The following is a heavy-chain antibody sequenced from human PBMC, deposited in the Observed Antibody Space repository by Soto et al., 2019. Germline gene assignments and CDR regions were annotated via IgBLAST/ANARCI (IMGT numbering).Heavy chain of an antibody. V-gene: IGHV4-34*01. J-gene: IGHJ6*02. CDR1: GGSFSGYY. D-gene: IGHD3-9*01. CDR2: INHRGST. Sequence: NPSETLSLTCAVYGGSFSGYYWSWIRQPPGKGLEWIGEINHRGSTNYNPSLKSRVTIAVDTSKNQFSLKLSSVTAADTAVYYCARGLSLRYFDWFSRWAPHSYYGMDVWGQGTTVTVSS. CDR3: ARGLSLRYFDWFSRWAPHSYYGMDV.